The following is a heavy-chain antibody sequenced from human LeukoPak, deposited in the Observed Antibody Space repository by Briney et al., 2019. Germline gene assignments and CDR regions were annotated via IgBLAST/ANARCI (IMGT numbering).Heavy chain of an antibody. D-gene: IGHD6-19*01. CDR3: SRVGSSGWPNYFDS. CDR2: IGTSGDT. CDR1: GFTFSSYD. Sequence: PGGSLRLSCAASGFTFSSYDMHWVRQATGKGLEWVSVIGTSGDTYYAGSVKGRLSISRENAKNSLYLKMKSLTAGDTAVYFCSRVGSSGWPNYFDSWGQGTLVTVSS. V-gene: IGHV3-13*04. J-gene: IGHJ4*02.